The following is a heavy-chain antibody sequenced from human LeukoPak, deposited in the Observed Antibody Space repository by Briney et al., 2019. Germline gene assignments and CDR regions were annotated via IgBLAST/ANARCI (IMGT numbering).Heavy chain of an antibody. D-gene: IGHD6-13*01. CDR3: AILLESSSYTKFDY. V-gene: IGHV1-18*01. J-gene: IGHJ4*02. CDR2: ISAYNGNT. Sequence: GASVKVSCKASGYTFTSYGISWVRQAPGQGLEWMGWISAYNGNTNYAQKLQGRVTMTTDTSTSTAYMELRSLRSDDTAVYYCAILLESSSYTKFDYWGQGTLVTVSS. CDR1: GYTFTSYG.